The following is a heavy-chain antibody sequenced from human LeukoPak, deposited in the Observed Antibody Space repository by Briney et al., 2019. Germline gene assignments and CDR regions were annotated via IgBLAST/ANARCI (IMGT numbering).Heavy chain of an antibody. CDR3: ARGWELDY. J-gene: IGHJ4*02. D-gene: IGHD1-26*01. CDR2: ISPDNGYT. Sequence: GASVTVSCKASGYTFTSYGISWVRQAPGQGLEWMGWISPDNGYTNYAQKLQGRVTMTTDTSTSTAYMDLKSLRSDDTAVYYCARGWELDYWGQGALVTVSS. CDR1: GYTFTSYG. V-gene: IGHV1-18*01.